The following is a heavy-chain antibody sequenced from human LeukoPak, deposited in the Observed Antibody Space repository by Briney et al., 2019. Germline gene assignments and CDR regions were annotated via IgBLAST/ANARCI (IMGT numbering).Heavy chain of an antibody. CDR2: ITSSSSII. CDR1: GFTFSSYS. Sequence: GGSLRLSCAASGFTFSSYSMDWVRQAPGKGLEWVPYITSSSSIIYYADSVKGRFTISRDNAKNSLYLQMNSLRAEDTAVYYCARVLGGSYDFDYWGQGTLVTVSS. V-gene: IGHV3-48*01. J-gene: IGHJ4*02. CDR3: ARVLGGSYDFDY. D-gene: IGHD1-26*01.